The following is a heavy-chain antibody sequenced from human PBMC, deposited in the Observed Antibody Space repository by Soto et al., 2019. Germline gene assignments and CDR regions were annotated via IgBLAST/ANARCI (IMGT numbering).Heavy chain of an antibody. CDR2: ISGSGGST. D-gene: IGHD5-18*01. Sequence: EVQLLESGGGLVQPGGSLRLSCAASGFTFSSYAMSWVRQAPGKGLEWVSAISGSGGSTYYADSVKGRFTISRDNSKNKLYLQMNSLRAEDTAVYYCERTLYSYGTDYWGQGTLVTVSS. CDR1: GFTFSSYA. V-gene: IGHV3-23*01. CDR3: ERTLYSYGTDY. J-gene: IGHJ4*02.